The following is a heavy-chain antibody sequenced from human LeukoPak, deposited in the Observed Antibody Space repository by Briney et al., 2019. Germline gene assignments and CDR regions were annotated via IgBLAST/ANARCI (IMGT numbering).Heavy chain of an antibody. CDR1: GFTFDDSA. J-gene: IGHJ4*02. D-gene: IGHD5-12*01. CDR3: AKGGVATVDYFDY. CDR2: ITWNAGTT. Sequence: PGGSLRLSCAASGFTFDDSAMHWVRQAPGKGLEWVSLITWNAGTTYYADSVKGRFTISRDDSKSTVYLQTNSLRVEDTAVYYCAKGGVATVDYFDYWGQGTLVTVSS. V-gene: IGHV3-43D*04.